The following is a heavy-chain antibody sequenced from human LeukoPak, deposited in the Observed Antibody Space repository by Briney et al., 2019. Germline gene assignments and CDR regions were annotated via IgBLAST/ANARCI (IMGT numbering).Heavy chain of an antibody. V-gene: IGHV5-51*01. J-gene: IGHJ5*02. D-gene: IGHD6-13*01. CDR3: VRFALTSSLDH. CDR1: GYTLTNNW. CDR2: TYPGYSDA. Sequence: GESLKIPCKISGYTLTNNWIGWVRQVPGKGLEWMGLTYPGYSDAKYSPSFQGQVTLSVDASISTAYLQLTGLRASDTAIYYCVRFALTSSLDHWGQGTLVTVSS.